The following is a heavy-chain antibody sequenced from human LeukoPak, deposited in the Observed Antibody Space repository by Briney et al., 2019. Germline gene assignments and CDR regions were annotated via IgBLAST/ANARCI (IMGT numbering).Heavy chain of an antibody. CDR2: ISGSGGST. CDR3: AKLPRYVFVDCWFDP. CDR1: GFTFSSYA. Sequence: GGSLRLSCVASGFTFSSYAMSWVRQAPGKGLEGVSGISGSGGSTYYADSVKGRFIISRDNSKNTLYLQMNSLRAEDTAVYYCAKLPRYVFVDCWFDPWGQGTLVSVSS. V-gene: IGHV3-23*01. D-gene: IGHD2-21*01. J-gene: IGHJ5*02.